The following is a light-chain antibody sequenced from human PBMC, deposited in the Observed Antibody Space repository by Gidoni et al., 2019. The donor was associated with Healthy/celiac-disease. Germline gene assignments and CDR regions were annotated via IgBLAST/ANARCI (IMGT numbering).Light chain of an antibody. CDR1: QSVSSSY. CDR2: GAS. CDR3: QQYGSSPLT. J-gene: IGKJ4*01. V-gene: IGKV3-20*01. Sequence: EILLPQSPGTLALSPGERATLPCRASQSVSSSYLAWYQQKPGQAPRLLIYGASSRATGIPDRFSGSGSGTDFTLTISRLEPEDFAVYYCQQYGSSPLTFGGGTKVEIK.